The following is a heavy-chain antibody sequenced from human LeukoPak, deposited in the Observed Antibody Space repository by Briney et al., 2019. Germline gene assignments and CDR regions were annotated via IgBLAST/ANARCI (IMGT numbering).Heavy chain of an antibody. CDR2: ISSSGSTI. V-gene: IGHV3-48*03. CDR3: AKDDYGGNSGDGAFDI. J-gene: IGHJ3*02. CDR1: GFTFSSYE. D-gene: IGHD4-23*01. Sequence: SGGSLRLSCAASGFTFSSYEMNWVRQAPGKGLEWVSYISSSGSTIYYADSVKGRFTISRDNSKNTLYLQMNSLRAEDTAVYYCAKDDYGGNSGDGAFDIWGQGTMVTVSS.